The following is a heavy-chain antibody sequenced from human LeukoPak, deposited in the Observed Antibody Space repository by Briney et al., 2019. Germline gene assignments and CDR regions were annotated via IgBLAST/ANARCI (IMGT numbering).Heavy chain of an antibody. CDR1: GFTFSSYS. J-gene: IGHJ6*02. CDR2: ISSSSSYI. CDR3: AREKRDLWSGYYYGMDV. D-gene: IGHD3-3*01. V-gene: IGHV3-21*01. Sequence: GGSLRLSCAASGFTFSSYSMNWVRQAPGKGLEWVSSISSSSSYIYYADSVKGRFTISRDNAKNSLYLQMNSLRAEDTAVYYCAREKRDLWSGYYYGMDVWGQGTTVTVSS.